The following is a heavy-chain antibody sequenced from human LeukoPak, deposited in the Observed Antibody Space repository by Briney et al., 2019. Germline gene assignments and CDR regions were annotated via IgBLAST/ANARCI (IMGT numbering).Heavy chain of an antibody. V-gene: IGHV3-23*01. CDR2: ISGNSYNT. Sequence: GGSLRLSCATSGFTFSSHAMSWVRQAPGKGLEWVSTISGNSYNTCDADSVKGRFAISRDNSKNTLYLQMNSLRADDTALYYCAKGQAYCSGGNCYSSFDFWGQGTLVTVSS. CDR3: AKGQAYCSGGNCYSSFDF. J-gene: IGHJ4*02. CDR1: GFTFSSHA. D-gene: IGHD2-15*01.